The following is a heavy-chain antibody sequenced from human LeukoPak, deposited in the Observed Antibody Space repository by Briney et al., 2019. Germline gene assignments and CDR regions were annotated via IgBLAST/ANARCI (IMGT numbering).Heavy chain of an antibody. CDR2: ISGSGGST. CDR3: AKYQPLLRSFDY. CDR1: GGSISSGGYS. J-gene: IGHJ4*02. Sequence: ETLSLTCAVSGGSISSGGYSWSWVRQAPGKGLEWVSAISGSGGSTYYADSVKGRFSISRDNSKNTLYLQMNSLRAEDTAVYYCAKYQPLLRSFDYWGQGTLVTVSS. V-gene: IGHV3-23*01. D-gene: IGHD2-2*01.